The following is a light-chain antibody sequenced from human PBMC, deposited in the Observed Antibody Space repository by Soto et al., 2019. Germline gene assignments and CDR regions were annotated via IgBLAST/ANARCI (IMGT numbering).Light chain of an antibody. V-gene: IGKV1-5*03. J-gene: IGKJ1*01. CDR2: KAS. CDR1: QSISSW. Sequence: DIQMTQSPSTLSASVGDRVTITVLSSQSISSWLAWYQQKPGKAPKLLIYKASSLESGVPSRFSGSGSGTEFTLTISSLQPDDFATYYCQQYNSYSTFGQGTKVDIK. CDR3: QQYNSYST.